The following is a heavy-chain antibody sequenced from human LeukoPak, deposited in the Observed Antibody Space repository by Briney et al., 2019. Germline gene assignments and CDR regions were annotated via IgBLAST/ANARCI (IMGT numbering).Heavy chain of an antibody. CDR2: INNSGSST. D-gene: IGHD3-10*01. V-gene: IGHV3-23*01. J-gene: IGHJ4*02. CDR3: AKAAFGGSGRYPDC. CDR1: GFSFSNHA. Sequence: PGGSLRLSCAATGFSFSNHAMSWVRQGALKGLECVSTINNSGSSTYYADSVKGRFTISRDNSKNTLYLQMNSLRAEDTAVYYCAKAAFGGSGRYPDCRGQGTLATVSS.